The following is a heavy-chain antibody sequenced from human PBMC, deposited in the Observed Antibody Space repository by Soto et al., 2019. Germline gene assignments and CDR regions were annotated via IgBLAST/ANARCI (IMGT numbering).Heavy chain of an antibody. J-gene: IGHJ6*02. CDR2: IDPSDSYT. D-gene: IGHD3-3*01. V-gene: IGHV5-10-1*01. CDR1: GNSFTSYW. CDR3: ARKDFKDYYYYGMDV. Sequence: XESLKLSWKCSGNSFTSYWISWVLQMPGKGLEWMGRIDPSDSYTNYSPSFQGHVTISADKSISTAYLQWSSLKASDTAMYYCARKDFKDYYYYGMDVWGQGTTVTVSS.